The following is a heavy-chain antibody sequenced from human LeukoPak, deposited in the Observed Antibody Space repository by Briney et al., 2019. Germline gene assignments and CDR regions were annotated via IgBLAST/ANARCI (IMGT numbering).Heavy chain of an antibody. CDR1: TLTFRCHA. V-gene: IGHV3-23*01. J-gene: IGHJ4*02. CDR2: ITGTGKDA. CDR3: PKVRGDHRHLQDDFDY. D-gene: IGHD2-21*02. Sequence: GGSLRLSCTAPTLTFRCHAISWSRQAAGKGLQWVSSITGTGKDAYYADSVKGRVTISRDNSNNTLFLQMDSLRAEHTADYYAPKVRGDHRHLQDDFDYWGQGTLVTVSS.